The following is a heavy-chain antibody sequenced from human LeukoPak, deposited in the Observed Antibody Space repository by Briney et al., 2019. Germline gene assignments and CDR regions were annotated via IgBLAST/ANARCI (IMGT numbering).Heavy chain of an antibody. CDR3: ARLRGGNGDSGGSLDY. J-gene: IGHJ4*02. Sequence: GRSLRLSCAGSGFTFSSYGMHWVRQAPGKGLEWLAVIWFDGSKTYYADSVKGRFTISRDNSMNTLSLQMDSLRAEDTAVYYCARLRGGNGDSGGSLDYWGQGTLVTVSS. CDR2: IWFDGSKT. D-gene: IGHD4-17*01. V-gene: IGHV3-33*01. CDR1: GFTFSSYG.